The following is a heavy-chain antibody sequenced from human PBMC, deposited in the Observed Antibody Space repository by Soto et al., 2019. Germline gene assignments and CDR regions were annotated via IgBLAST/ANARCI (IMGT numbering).Heavy chain of an antibody. Sequence: EVQLLESGGGLEQPGGSLRLSCAASGFTFRSYAMTWVRQAPGKGLEWVSGISTGGGSTYYADSVKGRFTVSRDNSKNTLSLQMNSLRAEDTAVYYCTPGDWYFDYWGQGTLVTVSS. D-gene: IGHD7-27*01. CDR1: GFTFRSYA. V-gene: IGHV3-23*01. CDR2: ISTGGGST. CDR3: TPGDWYFDY. J-gene: IGHJ4*02.